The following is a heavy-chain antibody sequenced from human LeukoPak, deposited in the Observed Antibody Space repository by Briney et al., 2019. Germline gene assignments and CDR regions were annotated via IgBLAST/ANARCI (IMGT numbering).Heavy chain of an antibody. CDR1: GFTFSGHW. D-gene: IGHD6-19*01. J-gene: IGHJ6*03. Sequence: GGSLRLSCTASGFTFSGHWIHWVRQPPGMVLVWVSRINERGTDSMYAESVKGRFTISRDNAKNSLFLQLNTLRTEDTALYFCARDLHSGWPFSEFYYMDVWGKGTTVTVSS. CDR3: ARDLHSGWPFSEFYYMDV. V-gene: IGHV3-74*03. CDR2: INERGTDS.